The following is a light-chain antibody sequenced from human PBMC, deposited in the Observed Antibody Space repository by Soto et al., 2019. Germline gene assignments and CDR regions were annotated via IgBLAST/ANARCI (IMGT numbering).Light chain of an antibody. CDR2: RND. CDR1: SSNIGSNY. J-gene: IGLJ2*01. Sequence: QAVVTQPPSASGTPGQRVTISCSGSSSNIGSNYVYWYQQLPGTAPKLLIYRNDQRPSGVPDRFSGSKSGTSASLAISGLRSEDEGDYYGAAWDDSLSGSVLFGGGTKLTVL. CDR3: AAWDDSLSGSVL. V-gene: IGLV1-47*01.